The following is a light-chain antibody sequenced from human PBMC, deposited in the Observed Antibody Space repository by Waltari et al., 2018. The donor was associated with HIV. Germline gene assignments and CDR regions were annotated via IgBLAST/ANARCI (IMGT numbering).Light chain of an antibody. CDR1: QSLLYKSDNKNY. V-gene: IGKV4-1*01. CDR2: WAS. Sequence: EIVMTQSPDSLPVSLGERATIDCWSSQSLLYKSDNKNYLRWFQQKPGQPPKVLIYWASTRGSGVPARFSASGSGTNFTLTISSLQAEDVATYYCQQSYKSPWTFGQGTKVEIK. CDR3: QQSYKSPWT. J-gene: IGKJ1*01.